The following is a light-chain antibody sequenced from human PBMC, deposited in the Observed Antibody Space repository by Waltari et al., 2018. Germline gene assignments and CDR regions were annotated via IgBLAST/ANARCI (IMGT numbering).Light chain of an antibody. Sequence: DIQMPQSPSTLSASVGDRVTITCRASQSIPRGLAWYQQKPGKAPKLLIDKASILESGVPSRFSGGGSGTEFTLTISSLQPDDFATYYCQHYDSYSATFGRGTKIEIK. V-gene: IGKV1-5*03. CDR2: KAS. CDR1: QSIPRG. J-gene: IGKJ3*01. CDR3: QHYDSYSAT.